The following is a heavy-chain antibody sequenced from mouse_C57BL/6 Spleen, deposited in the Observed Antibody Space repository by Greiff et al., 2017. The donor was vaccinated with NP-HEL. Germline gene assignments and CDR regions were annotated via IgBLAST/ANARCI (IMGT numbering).Heavy chain of an antibody. J-gene: IGHJ2*01. D-gene: IGHD4-1*01. CDR3: ARRANWDNYFDY. CDR1: GYTFTDYN. V-gene: IGHV1-22*01. Sequence: VQLKESGPELVKPGASVKMSCKASGYTFTDYNMHWVKQSHGKSLEWIGYINPNNGGTSYNQKFKGKATLTVNKSSSTAYMELRSLTSEDSAVYYCARRANWDNYFDYWGQGTTLTVSS. CDR2: INPNNGGT.